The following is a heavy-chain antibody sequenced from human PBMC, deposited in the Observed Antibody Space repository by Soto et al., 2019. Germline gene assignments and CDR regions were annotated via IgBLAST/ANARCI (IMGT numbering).Heavy chain of an antibody. CDR1: GGSISSYY. CDR2: IYYSGST. Sequence: QVQLQESGPGLVKPSETLSLTCTVSGGSISSYYWSWIRQPPGKGLEWIGYIYYSGSTDYNPSLKSRVTISVDTSKNQFSLKLSSVTAAETAVYYCARSDGRYWGQGTLVTASS. J-gene: IGHJ4*02. CDR3: ARSDGRY. V-gene: IGHV4-59*01.